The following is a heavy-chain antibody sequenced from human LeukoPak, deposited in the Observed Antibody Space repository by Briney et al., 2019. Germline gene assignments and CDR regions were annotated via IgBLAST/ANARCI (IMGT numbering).Heavy chain of an antibody. CDR3: ARSGIVVVPAASGYYYYYDYMDV. CDR2: ISSSSSYI. V-gene: IGHV3-21*04. Sequence: GGSLRLSCAASGFTFSSYSMNWVRQAPGKGLEWVSSISSSSSYIYYADSVKGRFTISRDNAKNSLYLQMNSLRAEDTALYYCARSGIVVVPAASGYYYYYDYMDVWGKGTTVTVSS. D-gene: IGHD2-2*01. CDR1: GFTFSSYS. J-gene: IGHJ6*03.